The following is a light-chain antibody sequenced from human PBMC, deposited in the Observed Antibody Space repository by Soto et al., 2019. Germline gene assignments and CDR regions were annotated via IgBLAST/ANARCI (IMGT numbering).Light chain of an antibody. CDR2: KDS. Sequence: SYELTQPPSVSMSPVQTARITCSGDALPKQYACWYQQKPGQAPVLVIYKDSERPSGIPERFSGSSSGTTVTLTISGVQADDEADYYCQSADSGGTYWVFGGGTKLTVL. V-gene: IGLV3-25*03. J-gene: IGLJ3*02. CDR3: QSADSGGTYWV. CDR1: ALPKQY.